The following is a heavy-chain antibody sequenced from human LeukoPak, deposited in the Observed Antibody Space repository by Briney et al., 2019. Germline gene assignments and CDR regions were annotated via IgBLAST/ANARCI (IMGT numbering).Heavy chain of an antibody. D-gene: IGHD3-3*01. CDR2: ISWNSGST. Sequence: GRSLRLSCAASGFTFDDYPMHWVRQAPGKGLEWVSGISWNSGSTYYADSVKGRFTISRDNSKNTLYLQMNSLRAEDTAVYYCAKDHTIFGPVYIAFDIWGQGTKVTVSS. V-gene: IGHV3-9*01. J-gene: IGHJ3*02. CDR1: GFTFDDYP. CDR3: AKDHTIFGPVYIAFDI.